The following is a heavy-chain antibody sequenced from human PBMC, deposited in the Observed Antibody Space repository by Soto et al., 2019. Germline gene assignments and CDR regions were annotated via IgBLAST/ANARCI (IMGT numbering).Heavy chain of an antibody. CDR1: GYTFSSFG. CDR2: ISAYNGNT. Sequence: GPPVEVPSQESGYTFSSFGICRVRQGTGQGLEWMGWISAYNGNTNYAQKLQGRVTMTTDTSTSTAYMELRSLRSDDTAVYYCARVSALWSPYGMDVWGQGTTVTVSS. D-gene: IGHD2-21*01. CDR3: ARVSALWSPYGMDV. J-gene: IGHJ6*02. V-gene: IGHV1-18*04.